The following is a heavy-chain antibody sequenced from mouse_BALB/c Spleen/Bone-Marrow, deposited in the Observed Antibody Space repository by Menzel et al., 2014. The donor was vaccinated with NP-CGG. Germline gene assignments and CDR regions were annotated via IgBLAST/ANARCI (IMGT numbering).Heavy chain of an antibody. CDR1: GYTFTSDY. D-gene: IGHD4-1*01. CDR2: IYPGDGST. J-gene: IGHJ4*01. CDR3: ARKENWDYAMDY. V-gene: IGHV1S56*01. Sequence: VQLQESGPELVKPGASVKMSCKASGYTFTSDYIHWVKQRPGQGLEWIGWIYPGDGSTKYNEKFKGKTTLTADKSSCTAYMLLSSLTSEDSAIYFCARKENWDYAMDYWGQGTSVTVSS.